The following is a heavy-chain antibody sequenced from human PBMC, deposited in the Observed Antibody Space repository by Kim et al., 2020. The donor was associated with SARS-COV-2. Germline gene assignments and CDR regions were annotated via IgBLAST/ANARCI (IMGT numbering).Heavy chain of an antibody. CDR1: GGSFSGYY. D-gene: IGHD3-22*01. CDR2: INHSGST. J-gene: IGHJ4*02. CDR3: ARATYYYDSSGYYLYYFDY. V-gene: IGHV4-34*01. Sequence: SETLSLTCAVYGGSFSGYYWSWIRQPPGKGLEWIGEINHSGSTNYNPSLKSRVTISVDTSKNQFSLKLSSVTAADTAVYYCARATYYYDSSGYYLYYFDYWGQGTLVTVSS.